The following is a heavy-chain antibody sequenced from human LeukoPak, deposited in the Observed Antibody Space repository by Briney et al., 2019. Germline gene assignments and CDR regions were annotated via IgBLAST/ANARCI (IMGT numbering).Heavy chain of an antibody. CDR2: INPNSGAT. CDR3: TRAKRVIFDY. Sequence: ASVRLSCKASGFNFTGYYMHWVRQAPGQGLEWMGWINPNSGATIYAQKFQGRVTMTRDTSINTAYMELSSLRSDDTAVYYCTRAKRVIFDYWGQGTLVTVSS. J-gene: IGHJ4*02. D-gene: IGHD1-1*01. V-gene: IGHV1-2*02. CDR1: GFNFTGYY.